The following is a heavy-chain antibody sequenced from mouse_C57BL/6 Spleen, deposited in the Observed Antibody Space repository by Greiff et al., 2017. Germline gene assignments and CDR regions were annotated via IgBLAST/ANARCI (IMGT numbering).Heavy chain of an antibody. J-gene: IGHJ2*01. Sequence: VQLQQSGPELVKPGASVKMSFKASGYTFTDYNMHWVKQSHGKSLEWIGYINPNNGGTSYNQKFKGKATLTVNKSSSTAYMELRSLTSEDSAVYYCARVRYGYDERGFDYWGQGTTLTVSS. V-gene: IGHV1-22*01. CDR1: GYTFTDYN. D-gene: IGHD2-2*01. CDR3: ARVRYGYDERGFDY. CDR2: INPNNGGT.